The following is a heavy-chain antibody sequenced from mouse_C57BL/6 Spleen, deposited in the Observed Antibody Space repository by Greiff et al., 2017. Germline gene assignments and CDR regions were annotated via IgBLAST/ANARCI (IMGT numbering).Heavy chain of an antibody. J-gene: IGHJ3*01. CDR3: TGELGLAGFAY. Sequence: DVQLVESGGGLVQPGGSMKLSCVASGFTFSNYWMNWVRQSPEKGLEWVAQIRLKSDNYATHYAESVKGRFTISRDDAKSSVYLKMNNLRDEDTGIYYGTGELGLAGFAYWGQGTLVTVSA. D-gene: IGHD4-1*01. V-gene: IGHV6-3*01. CDR2: IRLKSDNYAT. CDR1: GFTFSNYW.